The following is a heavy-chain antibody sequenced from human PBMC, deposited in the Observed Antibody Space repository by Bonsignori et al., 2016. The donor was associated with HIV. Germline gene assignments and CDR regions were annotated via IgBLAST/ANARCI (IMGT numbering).Heavy chain of an antibody. CDR3: ARDPWNYVGYFDH. CDR1: GFTFSSYA. CDR2: VSAGGGST. Sequence: EVQLLESGGGLVQPGGSLRLSCAASGFTFSSYAMTWVRQAPGKRLEWVSLVSAGGGSTYYADSVKGRFTISRDNSKNTLFLQMSSLRAEDTALYYCARDPWNYVGYFDHWGQGTLVT. V-gene: IGHV3-23*01. J-gene: IGHJ4*02. D-gene: IGHD1-7*01.